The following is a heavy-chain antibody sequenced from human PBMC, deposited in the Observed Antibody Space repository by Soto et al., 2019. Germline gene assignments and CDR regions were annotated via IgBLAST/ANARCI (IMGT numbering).Heavy chain of an antibody. Sequence: EVQLVESRGGLVQPGGSLKLSCVAPGYTFSGSSIHWVRQASGKGLEWVGRIRDKANNYATSYAASVSGRFTISRDDSKNTAYLQMNSLKTEDTAVYYCTTKDYWGRGTLVTVSS. CDR2: IRDKANNYAT. CDR1: GYTFSGSS. CDR3: TTKDY. J-gene: IGHJ4*02. V-gene: IGHV3-73*02.